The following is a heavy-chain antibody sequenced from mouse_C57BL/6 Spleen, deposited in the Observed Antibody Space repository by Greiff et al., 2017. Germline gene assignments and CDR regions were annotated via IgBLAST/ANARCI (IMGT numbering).Heavy chain of an antibody. CDR1: GFSLTSYG. J-gene: IGHJ2*01. CDR2: IWSGGST. CDR3: SIANWDGDYFDY. D-gene: IGHD4-1*01. Sequence: QVQLQQSGPGLVQPSQSLSITCTVSGFSLTSYGVHWVRQPPGKGLEWLGVIWSGGSTDYNAAFISRLSISKDNDKSQVFVKMNSLQADDTAIYYWSIANWDGDYFDYWGQGTTLTVSS. V-gene: IGHV2-4*01.